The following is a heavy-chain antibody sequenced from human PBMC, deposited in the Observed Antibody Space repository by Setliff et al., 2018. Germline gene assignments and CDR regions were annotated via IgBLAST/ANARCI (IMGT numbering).Heavy chain of an antibody. J-gene: IGHJ4*02. CDR1: GYTFTDYY. V-gene: IGHV1-2*02. CDR2: INPNTGST. CDR3: ARDLRAATATGEYYFDF. Sequence: VSVKVSCKASGYTFTDYYIQWVRQAPGQGLEWMGWINPNTGSTYYRQRFQGRVTMTRDTSISTAYMDVNRLKSDDTAVYYCARDLRAATATGEYYFDFWGQGTLVTVSS. D-gene: IGHD6-13*01.